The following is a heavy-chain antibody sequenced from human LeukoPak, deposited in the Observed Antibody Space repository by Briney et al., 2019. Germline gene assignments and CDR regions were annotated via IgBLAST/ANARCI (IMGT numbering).Heavy chain of an antibody. CDR1: GFSFSTYG. CDR2: ISRDGSST. V-gene: IGHV3-74*01. Sequence: PGGSLSLFCAASGFSFSTYGMHWVRQPPGKGLVWVSCISRDGSSTSYADCVKGRFTTSRDNAKNTVYLQMNSLRADDTAVYYCARGAKGFYYFDYWGQGTLVTVSS. CDR3: ARGAKGFYYFDY. J-gene: IGHJ4*02.